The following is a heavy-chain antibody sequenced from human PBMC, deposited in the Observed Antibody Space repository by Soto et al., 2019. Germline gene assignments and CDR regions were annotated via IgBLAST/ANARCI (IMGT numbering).Heavy chain of an antibody. CDR1: GGTFSSYA. V-gene: IGHV1-69*13. Sequence: GASVKVSCKASGGTFSSYAISWVRQAPGQGLEWMGGIIPIFGTTNYAQKFQGRVTITADEFTSTAYMELSSLRSEDTAVYYCARVTQAGYYDTSGYCDYWGQGTLVTVSS. CDR2: IIPIFGTT. CDR3: ARVTQAGYYDTSGYCDY. J-gene: IGHJ4*02. D-gene: IGHD3-22*01.